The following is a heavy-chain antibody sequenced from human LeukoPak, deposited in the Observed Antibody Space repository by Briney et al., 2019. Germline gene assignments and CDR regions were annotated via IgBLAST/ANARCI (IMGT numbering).Heavy chain of an antibody. CDR2: INSDGSST. CDR1: GFTFSSYW. J-gene: IGHJ4*02. D-gene: IGHD2-2*01. V-gene: IGHV3-74*01. Sequence: GGSLRLSCAASGFTFSSYWMHWVRQAPGKGLVWVSRINSDGSSTSYADSVKGRFTISRDNAKNTLYLQMSSLRAEDTAVYYCTRRTSVVPFDYWGQGTLVTVSS. CDR3: TRRTSVVPFDY.